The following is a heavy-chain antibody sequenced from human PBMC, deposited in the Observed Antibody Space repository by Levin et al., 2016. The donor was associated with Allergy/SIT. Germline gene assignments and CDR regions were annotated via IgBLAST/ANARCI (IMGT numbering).Heavy chain of an antibody. D-gene: IGHD6-6*01. V-gene: IGHV3-7*03. Sequence: GESLKISCAASGFTLSNHWMAWVRQAPREGLEWVANIKQDGSETYYVDSVKGRFIISRDNAKNSLSLQMNSLRAEDTAVYYCAQGAYSSSTSYYYYGMDVWGQGTTVTVSS. CDR2: IKQDGSET. J-gene: IGHJ6*02. CDR3: AQGAYSSSTSYYYYGMDV. CDR1: GFTLSNHW.